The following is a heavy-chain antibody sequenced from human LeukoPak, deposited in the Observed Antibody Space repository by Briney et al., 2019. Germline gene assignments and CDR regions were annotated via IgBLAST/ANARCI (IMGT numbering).Heavy chain of an antibody. CDR2: FDPEDGKP. Sequence: ASVKVSCKVSGYTLSELSMHWVRQAPGKGLECVGGFDPEDGKPIYAQKFQGRVTMTEDTSTDTVYMELSNLRFEDTAMYFCAASLIAAGTLDYWGQATLVTVSS. V-gene: IGHV1-24*01. CDR1: GYTLSELS. J-gene: IGHJ4*02. CDR3: AASLIAAGTLDY. D-gene: IGHD6-6*01.